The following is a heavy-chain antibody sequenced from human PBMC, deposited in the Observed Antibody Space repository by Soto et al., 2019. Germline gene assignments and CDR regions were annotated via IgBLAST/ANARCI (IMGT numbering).Heavy chain of an antibody. J-gene: IGHJ5*02. CDR2: INPKGGAT. CDR3: ARDEGFCSGGSCTGWFDP. CDR1: GYTFSNYF. D-gene: IGHD2-15*01. V-gene: IGHV1-46*01. Sequence: ASVKVSCKASGYTFSNYFINWVRQAPGQGLEWVGLINPKGGATTYAQKFQDRVNMTSDTSTNTIYMTLRSLTSEDTAFYYCARDEGFCSGGSCTGWFDPWGQGISVTVSS.